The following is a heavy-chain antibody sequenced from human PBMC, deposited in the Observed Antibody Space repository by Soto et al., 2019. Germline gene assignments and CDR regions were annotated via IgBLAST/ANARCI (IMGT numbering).Heavy chain of an antibody. CDR1: GFTFGAYW. Sequence: GGSLRLSCAASGFTFGAYWMSWVRQAPGKGLEWVANIKQDGSEKNHVDSVKGRFTISRDNAKNSLFLQMNSLRADDTAVYYCARDGGYSYGFSFDFWGQGIRVTVSS. V-gene: IGHV3-7*01. CDR3: ARDGGYSYGFSFDF. J-gene: IGHJ4*02. CDR2: IKQDGSEK. D-gene: IGHD5-18*01.